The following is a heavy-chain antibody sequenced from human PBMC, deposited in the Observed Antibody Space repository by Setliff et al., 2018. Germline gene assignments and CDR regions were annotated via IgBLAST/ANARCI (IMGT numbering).Heavy chain of an antibody. CDR3: AAASNYYDY. J-gene: IGHJ4*02. V-gene: IGHV2-70*11. Sequence: GSGPTLVNPTQTLTLTCTFSGFSLSTSGICVSWIRQPPGKALEWLARIDWDDDKYYTPSLKTRLTISKDTSKNQVVLTMTNMDPVDTATYYCAAASNYYDYWGQGILVTVSS. CDR2: IDWDDDK. CDR1: GFSLSTSGIC.